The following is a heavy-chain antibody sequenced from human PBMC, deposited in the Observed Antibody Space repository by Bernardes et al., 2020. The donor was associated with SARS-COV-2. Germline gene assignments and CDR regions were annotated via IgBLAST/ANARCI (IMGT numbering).Heavy chain of an antibody. V-gene: IGHV5-51*01. D-gene: IGHD1-1*01. CDR2: GLPDCSST. CDR3: ARQHGTSGTTGGMDV. Sequence: GLVRAAPGEGMGWNGIGLPDCSSTRYGASFQGLVTISADKSSSTAYLQWSSLEASDTAIYYCARQHGTSGTTGGMDVWGPGNTVSVSS. J-gene: IGHJ6*02.